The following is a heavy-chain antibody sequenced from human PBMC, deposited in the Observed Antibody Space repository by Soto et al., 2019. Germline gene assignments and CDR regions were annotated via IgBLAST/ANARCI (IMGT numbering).Heavy chain of an antibody. V-gene: IGHV4-39*01. J-gene: IGHJ4*02. D-gene: IGHD2-2*01. Sequence: SETLSLTCSVSGGSISTISYYWAWIRQPPGKGLEWIGSVYYSGTTYYNPSLKSRVTISAHTTNNQFFLKLSSLTASDTAMSFSARHSGYSISCYVHFALRGLRTLVTVSS. CDR3: ARHSGYSISCYVHFAL. CDR2: VYYSGTT. CDR1: GGSISTISYY.